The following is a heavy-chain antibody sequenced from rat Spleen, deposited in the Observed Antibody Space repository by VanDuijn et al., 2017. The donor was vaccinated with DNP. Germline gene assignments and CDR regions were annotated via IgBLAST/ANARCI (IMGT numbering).Heavy chain of an antibody. J-gene: IGHJ2*01. CDR2: ISSSTGST. CDR3: TRRDWELRYFDY. Sequence: EVQLVESGGGLVQPGRSLKLSCAASGFTFSDYYMAWVRQAPTKGLEWVASISSSTGSTYYPDSVKGRFTISRENAKHTLYLQMDSLRSEDTATYYCTRRDWELRYFDYWGQGVMVTVSS. D-gene: IGHD5-1*01. CDR1: GFTFSDYY. V-gene: IGHV5-25*01.